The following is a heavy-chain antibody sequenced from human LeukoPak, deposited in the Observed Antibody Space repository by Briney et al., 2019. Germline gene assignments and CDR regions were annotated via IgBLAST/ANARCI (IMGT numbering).Heavy chain of an antibody. D-gene: IGHD5-12*01. Sequence: GGSLRLSCADSGFTFSNYAMTWVRQALGKGLEWVSGISGSGGHTYYADSVKGRFTISRDSSKNTLDLQMNSLRAEDTAVYYCAKTGRYSADYLDYWGQGTLVTVSS. V-gene: IGHV3-23*01. J-gene: IGHJ4*02. CDR1: GFTFSNYA. CDR3: AKTGRYSADYLDY. CDR2: ISGSGGHT.